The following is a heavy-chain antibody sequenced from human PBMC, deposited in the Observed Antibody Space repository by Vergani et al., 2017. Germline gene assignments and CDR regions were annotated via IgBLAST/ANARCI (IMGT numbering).Heavy chain of an antibody. CDR1: GGTFSSYA. CDR3: ARERLDCSGGSCYLGHFDY. CDR2: IIPIFGTA. V-gene: IGHV1-69*06. D-gene: IGHD2-15*01. Sequence: QVQLVQSGAEVKKPGSSVKVSCKASGGTFSSYAISWVRQAPGQGLEWMGGIIPIFGTANYAQKFQGIVTITADKSTSTAYMELSSLRSEDTAVYYCARERLDCSGGSCYLGHFDYWGQGTLVTVSS. J-gene: IGHJ4*02.